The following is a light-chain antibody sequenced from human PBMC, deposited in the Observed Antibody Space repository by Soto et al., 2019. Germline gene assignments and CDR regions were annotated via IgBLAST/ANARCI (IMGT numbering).Light chain of an antibody. CDR1: QDSSKY. CDR2: DAS. V-gene: IGKV1-33*01. Sequence: DIQMTQSPSSLSASVGDRVTITCQASQDSSKYLNWYQQKPGKVPKLLIYDASNLERGVPSRFSESGYWTDFTFTINRLRPEDSAKYYCQQYKRLLSFGRGTIVDIK. CDR3: QQYKRLLS. J-gene: IGKJ3*01.